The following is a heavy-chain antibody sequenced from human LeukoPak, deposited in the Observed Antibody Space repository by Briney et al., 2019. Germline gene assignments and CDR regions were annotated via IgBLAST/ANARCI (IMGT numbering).Heavy chain of an antibody. V-gene: IGHV4-38-2*01. CDR3: ARGGPDTAMVPDY. Sequence: PSETLSLTCAVSGYSISSGYYWGWIRQPPGKGLEWIGSIYHSGSTYYNPSLKSRVTISVDTSKNQFSLKLSSVTAADTAVYYCARGGPDTAMVPDYWGQGTLVTASS. CDR1: GYSISSGYY. CDR2: IYHSGST. J-gene: IGHJ4*02. D-gene: IGHD5-18*01.